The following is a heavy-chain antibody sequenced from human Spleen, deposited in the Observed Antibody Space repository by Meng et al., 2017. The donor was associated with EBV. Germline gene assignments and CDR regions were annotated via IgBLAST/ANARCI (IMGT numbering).Heavy chain of an antibody. Sequence: QVQLVQSGAGVKKAGSSVKVSCKVSGGSFSSYTISWVRQAPGQGLEWMGGTIPLFGTPNYAQKFKGRVIITADKSTYTAYMELSSLTSDDTAVYYCARYHSDSSGPMDYWGQGTLVTSPQ. D-gene: IGHD3-22*01. CDR1: GGSFSSYT. J-gene: IGHJ4*02. V-gene: IGHV1-69*06. CDR2: TIPLFGTP. CDR3: ARYHSDSSGPMDY.